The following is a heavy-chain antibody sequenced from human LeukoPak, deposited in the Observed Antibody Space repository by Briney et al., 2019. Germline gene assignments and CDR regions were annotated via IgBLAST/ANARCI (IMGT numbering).Heavy chain of an antibody. CDR3: VKVNCAGDCTSRDWYFDL. CDR2: IFNPGGAT. J-gene: IGHJ2*01. Sequence: GGSLRLSCAASGFTFSSYWMHWVRQAPGKGLVWVSRIFNPGGATAYVDSVKGRFTISRDNAENTLSLQMNSLRVEDTAVYYCVKVNCAGDCTSRDWYFDLWGRGTLVVVSS. CDR1: GFTFSSYW. V-gene: IGHV3-74*01. D-gene: IGHD2-21*02.